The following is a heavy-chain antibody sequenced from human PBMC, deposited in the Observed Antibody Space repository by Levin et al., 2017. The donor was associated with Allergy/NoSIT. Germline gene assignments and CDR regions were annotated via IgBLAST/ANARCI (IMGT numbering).Heavy chain of an antibody. V-gene: IGHV3-74*01. J-gene: IGHJ3*02. CDR1: GFTFSTYW. D-gene: IGHD2-2*01. CDR2: IYIDGTST. Sequence: GGSLRLSCAASGFTFSTYWMHWVRQAPGKGLVWVSRIYIDGTSTAYADSVKGRFTISRDNAKNMLYLQMNSLRAEDTAVYYCAREPPSAFDIWGQGTMVTVSS. CDR3: AREPPSAFDI.